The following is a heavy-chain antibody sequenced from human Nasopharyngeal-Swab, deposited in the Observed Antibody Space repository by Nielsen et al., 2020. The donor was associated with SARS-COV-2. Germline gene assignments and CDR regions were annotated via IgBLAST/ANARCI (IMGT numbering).Heavy chain of an antibody. Sequence: GGSLRLSCAASGFVFGNYAMQWVRQAPGKGPEWVAVISYEGSNKYYADSVKGRFTISRDNSGDTLYLEMHSLRTDDTAVYYCAKCLAYRYYYYGMGVWGPGTTVTVSS. V-gene: IGHV3-30-3*02. D-gene: IGHD2-2*02. CDR1: GFVFGNYA. CDR3: AKCLAYRYYYYGMGV. CDR2: ISYEGSNK. J-gene: IGHJ6*02.